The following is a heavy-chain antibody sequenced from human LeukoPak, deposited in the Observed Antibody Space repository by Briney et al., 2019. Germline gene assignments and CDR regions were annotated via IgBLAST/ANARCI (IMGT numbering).Heavy chain of an antibody. CDR3: GRVRTGNTGSPEYFED. D-gene: IGHD5-12*01. CDR1: GGSISSYY. Sequence: SETLSLTCSVSGGSISSYYWSWIRQPPGKGLEWIGYLFYSGNTNSNPSLKSRVTILADTSKSQFSLRLNSVTAADTAVYFCGRVRTGNTGSPEYFEDWGQGTLVTVSS. J-gene: IGHJ1*01. V-gene: IGHV4-59*01. CDR2: LFYSGNT.